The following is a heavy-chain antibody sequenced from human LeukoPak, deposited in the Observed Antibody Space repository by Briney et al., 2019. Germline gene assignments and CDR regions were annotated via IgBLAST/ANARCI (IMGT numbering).Heavy chain of an antibody. Sequence: GGSLRLSCAASGFTFSSYAIHWVRQVPGKGLEYVSAISSNGGSTYYANSVKGRFTISRDNSKNTLYLQMGSLRAEDMAVYYCAVDYRDYLYWGQGTLVTVSS. CDR2: ISSNGGST. CDR1: GFTFSSYA. V-gene: IGHV3-64*01. J-gene: IGHJ4*02. D-gene: IGHD4-17*01. CDR3: AVDYRDYLY.